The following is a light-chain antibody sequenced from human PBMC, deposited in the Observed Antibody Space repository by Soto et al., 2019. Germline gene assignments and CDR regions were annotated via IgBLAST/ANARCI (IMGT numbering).Light chain of an antibody. J-gene: IGKJ1*01. V-gene: IGKV3-20*01. Sequence: EMVLTQSPGTLSLSPGERATLSCRASQSVSSSYLAWYQQKPGQAPRLLIYGASSRATGIPDRFSGSGSGTDFTLTISRLEPEDFAVYYCQQYGSPRTFGQGTKVDNK. CDR3: QQYGSPRT. CDR1: QSVSSSY. CDR2: GAS.